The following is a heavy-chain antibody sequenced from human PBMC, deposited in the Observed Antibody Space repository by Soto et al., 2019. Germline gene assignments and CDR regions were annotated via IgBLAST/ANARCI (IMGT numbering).Heavy chain of an antibody. CDR1: GYSISSGYY. Sequence: PWGTPSITCAVSGYSISSGYYWGWIRQPPGKGLDWIGTIYHSGSTYYSPSLMSRVTISIDTSKNHFSLKLTSVTAADTAMYYCASGLEYIGMDVGVQVSTLP. V-gene: IGHV4-38-2*01. J-gene: IGHJ6*02. CDR2: IYHSGST. D-gene: IGHD3-3*01. CDR3: ASGLEYIGMDV.